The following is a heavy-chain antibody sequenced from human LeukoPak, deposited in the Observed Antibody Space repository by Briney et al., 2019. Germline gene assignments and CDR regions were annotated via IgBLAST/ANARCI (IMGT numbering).Heavy chain of an antibody. V-gene: IGHV1-69*13. J-gene: IGHJ3*02. Sequence: GASVKVSCKASGGTFSSYAISWVRQAPGQGLEWMGGIIPIFGTANYAQKFQGRVTITADESTSTAYMELSSLRSEDTAVYYCAREPAYGSGSYRDAFDIWGQGTMVTVSS. CDR1: GGTFSSYA. CDR3: AREPAYGSGSYRDAFDI. CDR2: IIPIFGTA. D-gene: IGHD3-10*01.